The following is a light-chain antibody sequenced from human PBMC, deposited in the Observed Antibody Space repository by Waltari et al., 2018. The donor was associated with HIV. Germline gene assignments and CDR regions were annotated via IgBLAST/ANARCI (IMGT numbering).Light chain of an antibody. CDR1: QSVSSN. CDR2: GAS. CDR3: QQYNDWPPT. V-gene: IGKV3D-15*01. Sequence: EIVMTQSPATLSVSPGERATLSCRASQSVSSNFAWYQQKPGQAPKLLIYGASTRATGIPAGFSGSGSGTEFTLTISSLQSEDFVLYYCQQYNDWPPTFGQGTKLEIK. J-gene: IGKJ2*01.